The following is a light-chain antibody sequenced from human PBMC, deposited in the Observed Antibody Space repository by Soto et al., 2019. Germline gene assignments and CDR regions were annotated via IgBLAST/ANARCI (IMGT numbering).Light chain of an antibody. Sequence: SYELTQPPSVSVSPGQTASITCSGDKLGDKYACWYQQKPGQSPVLVIHQDSKRPSGIPERFSGSNSGNTATLTISGTQAMDEADYYCQAWDSSTALVFGGGTQLTVL. CDR1: KLGDKY. J-gene: IGLJ2*01. CDR2: QDS. CDR3: QAWDSSTALV. V-gene: IGLV3-1*01.